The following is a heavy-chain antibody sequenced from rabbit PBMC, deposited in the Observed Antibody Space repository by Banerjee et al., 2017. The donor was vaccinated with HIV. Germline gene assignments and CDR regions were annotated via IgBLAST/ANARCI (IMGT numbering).Heavy chain of an antibody. Sequence: QEQLEESGGDLVKPEGSLTLTCTASGFSFSNKYVMCWVRQAPGKGLGWIACINTSSGNTVCATWAKGRFSISKTSSTTVTLQMTSLTAADTATYFGAREYTGDAGYHYATRLDLWGQGTLVTVS. J-gene: IGHJ3*01. D-gene: IGHD6-1*01. CDR3: AREYTGDAGYHYATRLDL. CDR1: GFSFSNKYV. V-gene: IGHV1S45*01. CDR2: INTSSGNT.